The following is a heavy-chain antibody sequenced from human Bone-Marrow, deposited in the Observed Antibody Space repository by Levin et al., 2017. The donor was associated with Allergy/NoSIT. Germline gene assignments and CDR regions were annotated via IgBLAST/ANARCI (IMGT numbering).Heavy chain of an antibody. CDR2: IIPTFDTP. D-gene: IGHD2/OR15-2a*01. J-gene: IGHJ6*02. Sequence: SVKVSCKASGGTISNYDISWVRQAPGQGLEWMGGIIPTFDTPNYAKKFQGRVTIPSDDSTSTASSEMSSLSSEDTAVYYCAGGEYSYYYYALDVWGQVTTVTVSS. CDR3: AGGEYSYYYYALDV. V-gene: IGHV1-69*13. CDR1: GGTISNYD.